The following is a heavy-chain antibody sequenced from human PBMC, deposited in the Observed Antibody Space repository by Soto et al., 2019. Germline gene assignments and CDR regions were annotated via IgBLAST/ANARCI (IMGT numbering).Heavy chain of an antibody. V-gene: IGHV3-7*03. CDR2: INQDGSEK. CDR3: ARDYPGGSYYDY. J-gene: IGHJ4*02. CDR1: GFTFSRYG. D-gene: IGHD1-26*01. Sequence: GGALRLSCAASGFTFSRYGMSWVRQAPGKGLEWVARINQDGSEKYYVDSVKGRFTISRDNAKNSLYLQMNSLRAEDTAVYYCARDYPGGSYYDYWGQGTLVTVSS.